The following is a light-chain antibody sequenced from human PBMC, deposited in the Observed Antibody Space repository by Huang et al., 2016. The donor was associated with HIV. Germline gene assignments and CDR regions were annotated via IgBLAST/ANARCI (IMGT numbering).Light chain of an antibody. CDR1: QSVLYNSDNKNF. CDR2: WAT. Sequence: DIVMTQSPESLAVSLGERATINCKSSQSVLYNSDNKNFLSWYPQKSGQPPKLLIYWATTRESGVPDRFSASGSGTDFTLTISSLQAEDVAVYYCQQYYSSPPRLAFGGGTKVE. CDR3: QQYYSSPPRLA. J-gene: IGKJ4*01. V-gene: IGKV4-1*01.